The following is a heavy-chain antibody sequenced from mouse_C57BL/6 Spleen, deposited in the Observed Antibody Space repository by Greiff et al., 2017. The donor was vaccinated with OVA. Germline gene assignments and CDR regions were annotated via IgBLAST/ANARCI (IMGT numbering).Heavy chain of an antibody. D-gene: IGHD1-1*01. CDR2: INPNNGGT. CDR3: ARDGSSYEEAMDY. CDR1: GYTFTDYN. V-gene: IGHV1-18*01. Sequence: VQLKQSGPELVKPGASVKIPCKASGYTFTDYNMDWVKQSHGKSLEWIGDINPNNGGTIYNQKFKGKATLTVDKSSSTAYMELRSLTSEDTAVYYCARDGSSYEEAMDYWGQGTSVTVSS. J-gene: IGHJ4*01.